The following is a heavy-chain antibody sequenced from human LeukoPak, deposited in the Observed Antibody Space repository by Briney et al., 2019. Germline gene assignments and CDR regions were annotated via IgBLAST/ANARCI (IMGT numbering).Heavy chain of an antibody. CDR2: VYYSGAT. J-gene: IGHJ5*02. CDR3: ARLSCSDTICPTLPYNHFDP. Sequence: SETLSLTCTVSGGSISSRGFFWAWIRQPPGRGPEWIGSVYYSGATYYNSSLQSRVTISVDTSKSHFSLKLSSVTAADTAVYYCARLSCSDTICPTLPYNHFDPWGQGTLVTVSS. CDR1: GGSISSRGFF. D-gene: IGHD2-15*01. V-gene: IGHV4-39*01.